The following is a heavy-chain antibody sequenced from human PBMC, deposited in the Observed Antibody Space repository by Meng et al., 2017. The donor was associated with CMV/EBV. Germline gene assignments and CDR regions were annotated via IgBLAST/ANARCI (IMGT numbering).Heavy chain of an antibody. D-gene: IGHD6-19*01. V-gene: IGHV4-34*01. CDR1: GGSFSGYY. CDR3: ARAGSSGWFEPYFDY. CDR2: INHSGST. J-gene: IGHJ4*02. Sequence: VYGGSFSGYYWSWIRQPPGKGLEWIGEINHSGSTNYNPSLKSRVTISVDTSKNQFSLKLSSVTAADTAMYYCARAGSSGWFEPYFDYWGQGTLVTVSS.